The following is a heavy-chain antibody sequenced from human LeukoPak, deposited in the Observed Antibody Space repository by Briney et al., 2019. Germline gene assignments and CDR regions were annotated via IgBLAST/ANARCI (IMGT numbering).Heavy chain of an antibody. Sequence: SETLSLTCTVSGYSISSGYYWGWIRQPPGKGLEWIGSIYHSGSTYYNPSLKSRVTISVDTSKNQISLKLSSVTAADTAVYYCAREGSSGWGNYWGQGTLFTVSS. CDR2: IYHSGST. V-gene: IGHV4-38-2*02. D-gene: IGHD6-19*01. J-gene: IGHJ4*02. CDR3: AREGSSGWGNY. CDR1: GYSISSGYY.